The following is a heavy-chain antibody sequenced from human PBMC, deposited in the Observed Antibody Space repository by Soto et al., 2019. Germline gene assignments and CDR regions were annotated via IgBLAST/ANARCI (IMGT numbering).Heavy chain of an antibody. V-gene: IGHV3-21*01. Sequence: GGSLRLSCASSGFTFSTYTMNWVRQAPGKGLEWVSSINGRGNYIYYAESVKGRFTISRDNAKNSLYLQMDRLRTEDTALYYCVREDGKVGTNSAFDYWGLGALVTVSS. CDR3: VREDGKVGTNSAFDY. CDR1: GFTFSTYT. J-gene: IGHJ4*02. D-gene: IGHD1-26*01. CDR2: INGRGNYI.